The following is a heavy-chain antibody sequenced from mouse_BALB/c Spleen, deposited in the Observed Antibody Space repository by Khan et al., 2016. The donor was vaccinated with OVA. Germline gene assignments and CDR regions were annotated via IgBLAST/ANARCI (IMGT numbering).Heavy chain of an antibody. CDR2: IDPANGDI. D-gene: IGHD2-2*01. V-gene: IGHV14-3*02. CDR1: GFNIKDTY. CDR3: ATLYGYPFAY. J-gene: IGHJ3*01. Sequence: VQLQQSGAELVKPGASVKLSCTASGFNIKDTYMHWVKQRSEQGPEWIGRIDPANGDIKYDPKFQDKATITADTSSNTAYLQVNSLTSEDTAVYYCATLYGYPFAYWGQGTLVSVSA.